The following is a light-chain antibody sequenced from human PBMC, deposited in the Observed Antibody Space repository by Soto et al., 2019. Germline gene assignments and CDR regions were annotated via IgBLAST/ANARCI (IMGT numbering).Light chain of an antibody. CDR3: SSYTSSSTYV. V-gene: IGLV2-18*02. CDR1: SSDVGSSNG. Sequence: QSVQTQPPSVSGSPGQSVTISCTGTSSDVGSSNGVSWYQQPPGTAPKLMIYDVSNRPSGVPDRFSGSKSGNTASLTISGLQAEDEADYYCSSYTSSSTYVFGTGTKVTVL. J-gene: IGLJ1*01. CDR2: DVS.